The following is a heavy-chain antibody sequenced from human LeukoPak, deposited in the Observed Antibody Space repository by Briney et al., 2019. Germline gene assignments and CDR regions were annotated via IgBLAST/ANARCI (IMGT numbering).Heavy chain of an antibody. V-gene: IGHV1-2*02. CDR1: GYTFTGYY. J-gene: IGHJ4*02. Sequence: GASVKVSCKASGYTFTGYYMHWVRQAPGQGLEWMGWINPNSGAWITPNSGGTKYAQKFQGRVTMTGDTSISTAYMELRRLRSDDTAVYYCARGVPVAGRGEGVDYWGQGTLVTVSS. CDR2: INPNSGAWITPNSGGT. D-gene: IGHD6-19*01. CDR3: ARGVPVAGRGEGVDY.